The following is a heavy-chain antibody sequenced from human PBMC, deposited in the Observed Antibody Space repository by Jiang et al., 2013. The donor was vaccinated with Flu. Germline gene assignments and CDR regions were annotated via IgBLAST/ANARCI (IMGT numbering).Heavy chain of an antibody. Sequence: SGAEVKKPGASVKVSCKASGYTFTSYNMHWVRQAPGQGLEWMTIIHPDSGGTRYAQKLQGRLSLTRDTSTSTVYMELSSLTSEDTALYYCVRDNGRYSGDYWGQGTLVTVSS. D-gene: IGHD1-26*01. CDR3: VRDNGRYSGDY. J-gene: IGHJ4*02. CDR2: IHPDSGGT. CDR1: GYTFTSYN. V-gene: IGHV1-46*01.